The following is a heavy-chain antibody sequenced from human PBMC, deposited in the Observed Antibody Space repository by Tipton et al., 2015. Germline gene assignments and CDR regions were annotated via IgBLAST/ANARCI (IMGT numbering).Heavy chain of an antibody. V-gene: IGHV3-11*06. D-gene: IGHD3-10*01. J-gene: IGHJ4*02. CDR3: ARSRGFDY. Sequence: SLRLSCAASGFTFSDYYISWIRQAPGKGLEWVSYTGSGYSGRSSTITDYAESVKGRFTVSRDNGKNSLSLQMNSLRDEDTAVYYCARSRGFDYWGQGTLVTVSS. CDR1: GFTFSDYY. CDR2: TGSGYSGRSSTIT.